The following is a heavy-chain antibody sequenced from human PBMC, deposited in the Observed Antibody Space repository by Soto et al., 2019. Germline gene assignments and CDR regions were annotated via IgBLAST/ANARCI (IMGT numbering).Heavy chain of an antibody. D-gene: IGHD2-2*01. J-gene: IGHJ6*03. Sequence: ASVKVSCKASGYTFTSYDINWVRQATGQGLEWMGWMNPNSGNTGYAQKFQGRVTMTRNTSISTAYTELSSLRSEDTAVYYCASCEDIVVVPAANYYYYYYMDVWGKGTTVTVSS. CDR2: MNPNSGNT. CDR1: GYTFTSYD. V-gene: IGHV1-8*01. CDR3: ASCEDIVVVPAANYYYYYYMDV.